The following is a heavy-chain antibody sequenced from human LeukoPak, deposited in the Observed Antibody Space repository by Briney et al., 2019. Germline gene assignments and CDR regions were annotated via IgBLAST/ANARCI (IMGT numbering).Heavy chain of an antibody. CDR1: GFTFSDYE. CDR2: ISSSGNTI. CDR3: AKELTPDRSGFDAFDI. V-gene: IGHV3-48*03. J-gene: IGHJ3*02. D-gene: IGHD3-22*01. Sequence: GGSLRLSGAASGFTFSDYEMDWVRQAPGKGLEWVSYISSSGNTIYYADSVKGRFTISRDNAKNSLYLQMNSLRAEDTAVYYCAKELTPDRSGFDAFDIWGQGTMVTVSS.